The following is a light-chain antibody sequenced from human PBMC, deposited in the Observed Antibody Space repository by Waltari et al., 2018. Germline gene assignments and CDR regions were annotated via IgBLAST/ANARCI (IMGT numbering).Light chain of an antibody. CDR3: QSYDSSLSGVV. J-gene: IGLJ2*01. Sequence: QSVLTQPPSVSGAPGQRVTISCTGSSSNIGAPYDVHWYQQLPGTAPKHLIYRNNNRPSGVPDRFSGSKSGTSASLAITGLQAEDEADYYCQSYDSSLSGVVFGGGTQLTVL. CDR2: RNN. CDR1: SSNIGAPYD. V-gene: IGLV1-40*01.